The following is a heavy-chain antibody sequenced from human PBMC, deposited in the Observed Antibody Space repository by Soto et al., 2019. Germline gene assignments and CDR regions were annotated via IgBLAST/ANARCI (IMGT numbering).Heavy chain of an antibody. CDR3: ARQTYCSDDCYARPFDV. D-gene: IGHD2-21*02. J-gene: IGHJ3*01. Sequence: ASVKVSCKASGYSFTSHWIGWVRQMPGKGPECIGTIHPGNSNTKYNPSFQGHVTISVDKSTNTAYLQWSSLKASDTAMYYCARQTYCSDDCYARPFDVWGQGSLVTVSS. V-gene: IGHV5-51*01. CDR1: GYSFTSHW. CDR2: IHPGNSNT.